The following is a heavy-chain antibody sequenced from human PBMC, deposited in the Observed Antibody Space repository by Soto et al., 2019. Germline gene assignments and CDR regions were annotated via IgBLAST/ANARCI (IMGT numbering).Heavy chain of an antibody. D-gene: IGHD3-16*01. CDR1: GGSISKSNYY. V-gene: IGHV4-39*01. Sequence: QLQLQESDPGLVKPSETLSLTCTVSGGSISKSNYYWGWIRQPPGKGLEWIGSIYYSGSTSYNSSLKSRVTISVDTSKNQFSLRLSAVTAADTAVYYCASPTLGAFDIWGQGTMVTVSS. J-gene: IGHJ3*02. CDR2: IYYSGST. CDR3: ASPTLGAFDI.